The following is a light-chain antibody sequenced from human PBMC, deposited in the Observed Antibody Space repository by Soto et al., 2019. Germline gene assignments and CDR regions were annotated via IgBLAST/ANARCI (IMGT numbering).Light chain of an antibody. CDR3: QQYSTYFLIT. CDR1: QSISTW. CDR2: TAS. J-gene: IGKJ5*01. V-gene: IGKV1-5*03. Sequence: DIQMTQSPSTLSASVGDRVTITCRASQSISTWLAWYQQKPGKAPKLLIYTASILESGVPSRFSGSGSGTEFTLTINSLQPDDSATYYCQQYSTYFLITFGQGTRVEIK.